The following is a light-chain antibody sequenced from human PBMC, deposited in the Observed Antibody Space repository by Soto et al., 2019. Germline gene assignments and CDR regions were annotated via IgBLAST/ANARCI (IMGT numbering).Light chain of an antibody. Sequence: EIVMTQSPATLSVSPGERATLSYRASQSVGSNLAWYQQKPGQAPRLLIYGASTRATDIPARFSGSGSGTEFTLTISSLQSEDFAVYYCQQYNKWPPYTFGQGTKLEIK. CDR2: GAS. V-gene: IGKV3-15*01. CDR3: QQYNKWPPYT. CDR1: QSVGSN. J-gene: IGKJ2*01.